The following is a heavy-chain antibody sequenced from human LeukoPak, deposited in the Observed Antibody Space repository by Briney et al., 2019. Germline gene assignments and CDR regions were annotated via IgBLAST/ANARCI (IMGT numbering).Heavy chain of an antibody. CDR1: GFTVSSNF. V-gene: IGHV3-66*01. CDR2: IYSGGST. J-gene: IGHJ4*02. Sequence: PGGSLRLSCAASGFTVSSNFMTWVRQAPGKGLEWVSVIYSGGSTYYADSVKDRFTISRGNSKNMLYLQMNSLRAEDTAVYYCARGGDSLHYWGQGTLVTVSS. CDR3: ARGGDSLHY. D-gene: IGHD3-10*01.